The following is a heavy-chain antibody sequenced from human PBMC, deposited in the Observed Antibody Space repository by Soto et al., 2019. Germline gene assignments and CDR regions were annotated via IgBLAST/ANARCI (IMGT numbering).Heavy chain of an antibody. Sequence: PGGSLRLSCAASGFTFDDYAMHWVRQAPGKGLEWVSGISWNSGSIGYADSVKGRFTISRDNAKNSLYLQMNSLRAEDTALYYCAKDIVSGVFGVVILDYWGQGTLVTVS. D-gene: IGHD3-3*01. J-gene: IGHJ4*02. CDR1: GFTFDDYA. CDR3: AKDIVSGVFGVVILDY. V-gene: IGHV3-9*01. CDR2: ISWNSGSI.